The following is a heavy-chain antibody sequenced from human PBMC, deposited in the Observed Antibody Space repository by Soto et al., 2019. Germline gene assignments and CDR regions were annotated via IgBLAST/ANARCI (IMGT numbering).Heavy chain of an antibody. J-gene: IGHJ6*02. CDR2: IGTAGDT. CDR3: ARVLVARGGEYGMDV. CDR1: GFTFSSYD. D-gene: IGHD5-12*01. V-gene: IGHV3-13*04. Sequence: EVQLVESGGGLVQPGGSLRLSCAASGFTFSSYDMHWVRQATGKGLEWVSAIGTAGDTYYPGSVKGRFTISRENAKNSLYLQMNSLRAGDTAVYYCARVLVARGGEYGMDVWGQGTTVTVSS.